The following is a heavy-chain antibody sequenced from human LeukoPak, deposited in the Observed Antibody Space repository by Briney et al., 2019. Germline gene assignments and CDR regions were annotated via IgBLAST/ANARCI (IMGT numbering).Heavy chain of an antibody. CDR1: GYSFTNYW. J-gene: IGHJ3*02. CDR2: IYPGDSDT. Sequence: GESLKISCKGSGYSFTNYWIGWVRQMPGKGLEWMGIIYPGDSDTRYSPSFQGQVTISADKPISTAYLQWSSLKASDTAMYYCARQAPYSGYDRDAFDIWGQGTMVTVSS. D-gene: IGHD5-12*01. CDR3: ARQAPYSGYDRDAFDI. V-gene: IGHV5-51*01.